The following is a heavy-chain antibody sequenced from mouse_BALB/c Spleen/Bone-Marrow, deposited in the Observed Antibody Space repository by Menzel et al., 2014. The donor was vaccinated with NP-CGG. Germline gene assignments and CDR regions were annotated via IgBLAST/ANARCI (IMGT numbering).Heavy chain of an antibody. CDR3: TRDPGRGRYFDV. J-gene: IGHJ1*01. Sequence: EVKLMESGGGLVKPGGSLKLSCAASGFTFSSYTMSWVRQTPEKRLEWVATISSGGSYTYYPDSVKGRFTISRDNAKNTLYLQMSSLKFEDTAMYYCTRDPGRGRYFDVWGAGTTVTVSS. CDR1: GFTFSSYT. CDR2: ISSGGSYT. D-gene: IGHD3-3*01. V-gene: IGHV5-6-4*01.